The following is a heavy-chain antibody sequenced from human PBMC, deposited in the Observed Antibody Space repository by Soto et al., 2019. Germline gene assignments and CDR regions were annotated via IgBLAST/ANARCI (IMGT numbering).Heavy chain of an antibody. CDR1: GVSISRSSYY. V-gene: IGHV4-39*01. D-gene: IGHD3-10*01. J-gene: IGHJ4*02. CDR3: ARPARTLVRGVVIPYYFDS. Sequence: SETLSLTCTVSGVSISRSSYYWGWIRQSPERGLEWIGTIYYSGNTYYNPSLKSRVIISVDTSKNQFSLRLTSLTAADTAVYYCARPARTLVRGVVIPYYFDSWGQGTLVTVSS. CDR2: IYYSGNT.